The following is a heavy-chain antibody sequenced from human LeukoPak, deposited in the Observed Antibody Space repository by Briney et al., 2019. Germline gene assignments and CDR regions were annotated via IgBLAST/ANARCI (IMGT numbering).Heavy chain of an antibody. V-gene: IGHV4-59*01. CDR2: IYYSGST. CDR3: ARGGYDSSGYHD. J-gene: IGHJ4*02. D-gene: IGHD3-22*01. Sequence: SETLSLTCTVSGGSISSYYWSWIRQPPGKGLEWIGYIYYSGSTNYNPSLKSRVTISVDTSKNQFSLKLSSVTAADTAVYYCARGGYDSSGYHDWGQGTLVTVPS. CDR1: GGSISSYY.